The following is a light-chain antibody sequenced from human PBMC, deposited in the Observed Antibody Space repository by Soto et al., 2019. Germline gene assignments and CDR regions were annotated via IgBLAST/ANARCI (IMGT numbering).Light chain of an antibody. CDR1: QTVSSSY. CDR2: GAS. V-gene: IGKV3-20*01. Sequence: EMVMTQSPATLSVSPGERVTLSSRACQTVSSSYLAWYQQKPGQAPRPLIYGASTRAAGIPDRFSGSGSGTDFTLTISRLEPEDFAVYYCQKYGRSPPVKFGQGTKVDI. CDR3: QKYGRSPPVK. J-gene: IGKJ1*01.